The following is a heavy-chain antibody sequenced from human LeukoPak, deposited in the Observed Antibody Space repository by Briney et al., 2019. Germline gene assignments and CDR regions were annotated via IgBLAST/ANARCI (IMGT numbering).Heavy chain of an antibody. Sequence: GGSLRLSCTASGFTFGDYAMSWVRQAPGKGLEGVGFIRSKAYGGTTEYAASVKGRFTISRDDSKSIAYLQMNSLKTEDTAVYYCTRDGYYYGSGSHTTFDYWGQGTLVTVSS. J-gene: IGHJ4*02. CDR3: TRDGYYYGSGSHTTFDY. D-gene: IGHD3-10*01. V-gene: IGHV3-49*04. CDR1: GFTFGDYA. CDR2: IRSKAYGGTT.